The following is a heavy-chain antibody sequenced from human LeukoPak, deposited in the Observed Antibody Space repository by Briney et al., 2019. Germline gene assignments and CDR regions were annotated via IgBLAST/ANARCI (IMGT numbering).Heavy chain of an antibody. J-gene: IGHJ4*02. CDR1: GGSISSSNW. Sequence: KPSGTRSLTCAVSGGSISSSNWWSWVRQPPGKGLEWIGEIYHSGSCNYNPSLKSRVTISVDKSKNHFSLKLSSVTAADTAVYYCARSTPGYSSGWPLDYWGQGTLVTVSS. CDR2: IYHSGSC. CDR3: ARSTPGYSSGWPLDY. D-gene: IGHD6-19*01. V-gene: IGHV4-4*02.